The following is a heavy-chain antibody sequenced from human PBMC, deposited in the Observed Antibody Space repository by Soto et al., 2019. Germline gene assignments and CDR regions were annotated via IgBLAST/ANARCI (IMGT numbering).Heavy chain of an antibody. J-gene: IGHJ4*02. V-gene: IGHV3-23*01. CDR1: GFTFSSYA. CDR2: ISGSGGST. Sequence: PGGSLRLSCAASGFTFSSYAMSWVRQAPGKGLEWVSAISGSGGSTYYADSVKGRFTISRDNSKNTLYLQMNSLRAEDTAVYYCAKIVLLRFLEPGYPGYWGQGTLVTVSS. CDR3: AKIVLLRFLEPGYPGY. D-gene: IGHD3-3*01.